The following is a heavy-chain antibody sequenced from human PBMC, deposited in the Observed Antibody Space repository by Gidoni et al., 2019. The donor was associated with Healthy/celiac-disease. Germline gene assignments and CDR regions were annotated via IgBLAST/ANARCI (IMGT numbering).Heavy chain of an antibody. V-gene: IGHV3-33*01. Sequence: QVQLVESGGGVVQPGRSLRLSCAASGFPFSSYGMHWVRQAPGKGLEWVAVIWYDGSNKYYADSVKGRFTISRDNSKNTLYLQMNSLRAEDTAVYYCARGPSSGRGLARKSYYYYMDVWGKGTTVTVSS. J-gene: IGHJ6*03. CDR3: ARGPSSGRGLARKSYYYYMDV. CDR2: IWYDGSNK. CDR1: GFPFSSYG. D-gene: IGHD6-19*01.